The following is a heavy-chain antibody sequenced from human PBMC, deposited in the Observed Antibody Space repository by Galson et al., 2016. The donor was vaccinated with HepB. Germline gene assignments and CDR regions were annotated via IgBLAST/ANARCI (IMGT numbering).Heavy chain of an antibody. CDR1: GYGFTKYW. Sequence: QSGAEVKKPGESLKISCKASGYGFTKYWITWVRQMPGKGLEWMGIIYPSDSDTSDTRYSPSFQGQVTISVDKSISTAYLQWSSLKASDTAIYYCARHQGESNNNFVSYFYMDVWGTGTAVTVSS. D-gene: IGHD3-9*01. V-gene: IGHV5-51*01. CDR3: ARHQGESNNNFVSYFYMDV. J-gene: IGHJ6*03. CDR2: IYPSDSDTSDT.